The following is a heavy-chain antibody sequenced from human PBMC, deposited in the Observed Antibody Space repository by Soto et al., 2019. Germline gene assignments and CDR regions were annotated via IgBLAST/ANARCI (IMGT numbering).Heavy chain of an antibody. D-gene: IGHD6-6*01. CDR2: INHSGST. CDR1: GGSFSCYY. CDR3: ARGPVGSSSSFDY. J-gene: IGHJ4*02. Sequence: PSETLSLTCAVYGGSFSCYYWSWIRQPPGKGLEWIGEINHSGSTNYNPSLKSRVTISVDTSKNQFSLKLSSVTAADTAVYYCARGPVGSSSSFDYWGQGTLVTVSS. V-gene: IGHV4-34*01.